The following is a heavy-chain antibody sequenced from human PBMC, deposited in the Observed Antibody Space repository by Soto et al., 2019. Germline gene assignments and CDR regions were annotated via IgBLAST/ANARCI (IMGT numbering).Heavy chain of an antibody. Sequence: ESGGGVVQPGRSLRLSCAASGFTFSSYAMHWVRQAPGKGLEWVAVISYDGSNKYYADSVKGRFTISRDNSKNTLYLQMNSLRAEDTAVYYCAREGRRYYYYGMDVWGQGTTVTVSS. CDR1: GFTFSSYA. CDR3: AREGRRYYYYGMDV. J-gene: IGHJ6*02. CDR2: ISYDGSNK. V-gene: IGHV3-30-3*01.